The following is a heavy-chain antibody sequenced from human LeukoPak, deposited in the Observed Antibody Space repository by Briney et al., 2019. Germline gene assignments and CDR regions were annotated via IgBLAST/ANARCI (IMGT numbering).Heavy chain of an antibody. J-gene: IGHJ6*02. V-gene: IGHV3-21*01. Sequence: GGSLRLSCAASGFTFSSYSMNWVRQAPGKGLEWVSCISSSSTYIYYADSVKGRFTISRDNSKNTLYLQMNSLRAEDTAVYYCTRGYSSSPYGMDVWGQGTTVTVSS. CDR3: TRGYSSSPYGMDV. CDR2: ISSSSTYI. CDR1: GFTFSSYS. D-gene: IGHD6-13*01.